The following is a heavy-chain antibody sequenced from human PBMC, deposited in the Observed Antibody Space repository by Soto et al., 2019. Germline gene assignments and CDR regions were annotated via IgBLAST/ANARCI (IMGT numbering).Heavy chain of an antibody. J-gene: IGHJ6*02. D-gene: IGHD3-22*01. CDR2: ISAYNGNT. V-gene: IGHV1-18*01. Sequence: ASVKVSCKASGYTFTSYGISWVRQAPGQGLEWMGWISAYNGNTNYAQKLQGRVTMTTDTSTSAAYMELRSLRSDDTAVYYCARGHYYDSSGDYRDGWGQGTTVSVPS. CDR1: GYTFTSYG. CDR3: ARGHYYDSSGDYRDG.